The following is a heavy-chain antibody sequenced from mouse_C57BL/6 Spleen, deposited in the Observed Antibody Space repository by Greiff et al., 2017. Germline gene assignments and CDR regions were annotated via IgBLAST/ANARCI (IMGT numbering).Heavy chain of an antibody. V-gene: IGHV1-80*01. Sequence: VQLQQSGAELVKPGASVKISCKASGYAFSSYWMNWVKQRPGKGLEWIGQIYPGDGDTNYNGKFKGKATLTADKSSSTAYMQLSSLTSEDSAVYFCASLITTATGFDYWGQGTTLTVSS. CDR2: IYPGDGDT. D-gene: IGHD1-1*01. CDR1: GYAFSSYW. J-gene: IGHJ2*01. CDR3: ASLITTATGFDY.